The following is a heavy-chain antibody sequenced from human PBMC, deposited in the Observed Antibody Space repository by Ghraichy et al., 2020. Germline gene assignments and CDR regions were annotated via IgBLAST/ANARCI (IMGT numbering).Heavy chain of an antibody. V-gene: IGHV3-23*01. CDR2: ITGSGTTT. D-gene: IGHD6-13*01. CDR3: AKKNSSWLFDS. J-gene: IGHJ4*02. CDR1: GFTFSNYG. Sequence: GGSLRLSCAAFGFTFSNYGMSWVRQAPGKGLEWVSAITGSGTTTYYADPVKGRFTISRDNSKNTLSLQMNSLRAEDTAIYYCAKKNSSWLFDSWGLGTLVTVSS.